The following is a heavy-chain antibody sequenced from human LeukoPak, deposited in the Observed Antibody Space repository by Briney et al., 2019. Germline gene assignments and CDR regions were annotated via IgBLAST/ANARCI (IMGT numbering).Heavy chain of an antibody. CDR2: MNPNSGNT. CDR3: ATNRQIMILGVVIMPAFDI. D-gene: IGHD3-3*01. CDR1: GYTFTSYD. J-gene: IGHJ3*02. Sequence: GASVKVSCKASGYTFTSYDINWVRQATGQGLEWMGWMNPNSGNTGYAQEFQGRVTMTRNTSISTAYMELSSLRSEDTAVYYCATNRQIMILGVVIMPAFDIWGQGTMVTVSS. V-gene: IGHV1-8*01.